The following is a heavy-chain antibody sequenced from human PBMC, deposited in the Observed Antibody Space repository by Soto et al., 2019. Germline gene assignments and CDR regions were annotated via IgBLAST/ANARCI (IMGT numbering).Heavy chain of an antibody. CDR1: GFTFSNYV. V-gene: IGHV3-23*01. Sequence: GGSLRRSWAASGFTFSNYVMSWVREAPGKGLEWVSVMSGSGDDAYYADSVKGRFTISRDNSENMLYLQMNSLRAEDTVVYFCAKKVTIYAVDPADYWGQGTQVTVSS. J-gene: IGHJ4*02. CDR2: MSGSGDDA. D-gene: IGHD3-3*01. CDR3: AKKVTIYAVDPADY.